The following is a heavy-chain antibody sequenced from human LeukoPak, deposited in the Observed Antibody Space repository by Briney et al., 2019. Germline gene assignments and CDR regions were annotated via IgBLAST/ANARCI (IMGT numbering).Heavy chain of an antibody. CDR3: AIREPIGY. V-gene: IGHV3-23*01. CDR1: VFTFRNYS. Sequence: GGSLRLSCAASVFTFRNYSMYWVRQAPWKGLEWVSAISSSDANTYYADSVKGRFTISRDNSKNTLYLQMNSLRAEDTALYYCAIREPIGYWGQGTLVTVSS. J-gene: IGHJ4*02. CDR2: ISSSDANT. D-gene: IGHD1-14*01.